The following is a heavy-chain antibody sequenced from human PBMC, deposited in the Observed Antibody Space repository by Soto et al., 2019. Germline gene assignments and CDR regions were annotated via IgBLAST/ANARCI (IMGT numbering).Heavy chain of an antibody. Sequence: TLSLTGADAGGCVSSGVFSWNWIRQPPGQGLEWIGYISHGGSPHYTPSLRSRVSISVDRSTNVISLNLTSMTPADTAVYFCARGHYYYAMDVWGQGTTVTVSS. J-gene: IGHJ6*02. CDR1: GGCVSSGVFS. CDR3: ARGHYYYAMDV. V-gene: IGHV4-30-2*01. CDR2: ISHGGSP.